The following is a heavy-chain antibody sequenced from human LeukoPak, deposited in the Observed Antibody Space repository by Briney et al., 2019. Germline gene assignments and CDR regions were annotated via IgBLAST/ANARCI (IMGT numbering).Heavy chain of an antibody. V-gene: IGHV3-66*01. CDR3: ATGGSGWYLYYFDY. D-gene: IGHD6-19*01. CDR2: ISSGGST. Sequence: PGGSLRLSCAASGFTVSSNYMSWVNQAPGKGLEWVSIISSGGSTSYAESVKGRFTISRDNAKNSLYLQMNSLRAEDTAVYYCATGGSGWYLYYFDYWGQGTLVTVSS. CDR1: GFTVSSNY. J-gene: IGHJ4*02.